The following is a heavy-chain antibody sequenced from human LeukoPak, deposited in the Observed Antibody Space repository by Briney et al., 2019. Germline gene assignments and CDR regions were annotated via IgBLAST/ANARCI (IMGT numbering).Heavy chain of an antibody. Sequence: ASVKVSCKASGYTFTSYDINWVRQAPGQGLEWMGWMNPNSGNTGYAQKFQGRVTMTRNTSISTAYMELSSLRSEDTAVYYCARDRSGSYWGYYFDYWGQGTLVTVSS. CDR1: GYTFTSYD. CDR3: ARDRSGSYWGYYFDY. V-gene: IGHV1-8*01. J-gene: IGHJ4*02. CDR2: MNPNSGNT. D-gene: IGHD1-26*01.